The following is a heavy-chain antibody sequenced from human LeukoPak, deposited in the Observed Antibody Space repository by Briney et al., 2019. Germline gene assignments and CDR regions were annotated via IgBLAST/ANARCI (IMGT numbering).Heavy chain of an antibody. D-gene: IGHD2-15*01. J-gene: IGHJ4*02. CDR2: ISKDGSNK. CDR1: GFTFSGYA. CDR3: ARDRGCSGGTCYSPSLYFDY. V-gene: IGHV3-30*04. Sequence: PGRSLRLSCADSGFTFSGYAMHWVRPAPGKGLEWVGIISKDGSNKYYADAVKGRFTISRDNSKNTLYLEMNSLRAEDTAVYYCARDRGCSGGTCYSPSLYFDYWGQGTLVTVSS.